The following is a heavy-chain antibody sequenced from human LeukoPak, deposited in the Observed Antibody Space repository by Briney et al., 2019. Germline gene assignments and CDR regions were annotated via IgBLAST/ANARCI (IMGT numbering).Heavy chain of an antibody. Sequence: ASVKVSCKASGYTFTSYDINWVRQATGQGLEWMGWMNPNSGNTGYAQKFQGRVTLTADKSTSTVFMDLSSLRSEDTAVYYCARDLIGQQLVWDYWGQGTLVTVSS. J-gene: IGHJ4*02. D-gene: IGHD6-13*01. CDR3: ARDLIGQQLVWDY. V-gene: IGHV1-8*01. CDR2: MNPNSGNT. CDR1: GYTFTSYD.